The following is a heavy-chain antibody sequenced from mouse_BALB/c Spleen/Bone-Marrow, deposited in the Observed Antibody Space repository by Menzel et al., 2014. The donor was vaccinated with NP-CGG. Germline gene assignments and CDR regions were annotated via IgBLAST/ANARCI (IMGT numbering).Heavy chain of an antibody. J-gene: IGHJ1*01. CDR2: INPYSDGT. CDR3: ARSLYGFDWYFDV. V-gene: IGHV1-14*01. CDR1: GYTFTSYV. D-gene: IGHD2-2*01. Sequence: VQLQQSGPELVKPGASVKMSCKASGYTFTSYVMHWVKQKPGQGLEWIGNINPYSDGTKYNEKFKGKATRTSDKFSSTAYMELGSLASEDSAVYYCARSLYGFDWYFDVWGAGTTVTVSS.